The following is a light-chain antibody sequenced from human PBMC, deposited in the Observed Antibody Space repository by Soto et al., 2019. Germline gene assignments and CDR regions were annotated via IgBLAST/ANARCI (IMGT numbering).Light chain of an antibody. Sequence: QSALTQPASVSGSPGQSITISCTGTSSDVGGYNYVSWYQQHPGKAPKLMIYEVSNRPSGVSNRFSGYKSGNTASLTISGLKAEDEADYYCSSYTSSSTLGVFGTGTKVTVL. CDR1: SSDVGGYNY. V-gene: IGLV2-14*01. CDR2: EVS. CDR3: SSYTSSSTLGV. J-gene: IGLJ1*01.